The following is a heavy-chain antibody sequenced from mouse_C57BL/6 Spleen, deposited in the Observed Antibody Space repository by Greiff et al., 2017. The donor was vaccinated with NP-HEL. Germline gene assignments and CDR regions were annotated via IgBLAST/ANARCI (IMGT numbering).Heavy chain of an antibody. D-gene: IGHD1-1*01. Sequence: QVQLKQSGAELARPGASVKLSCKASGYTFTSYGISWVKQRTGQGLEWIGEIYPRSGNTYYNEKFKGKATLTADKSSSTAYMELRSLTSEDSAVYFCARSDYGSSYASFDYWGQGTTLTVSS. CDR3: ARSDYGSSYASFDY. J-gene: IGHJ2*01. CDR2: IYPRSGNT. CDR1: GYTFTSYG. V-gene: IGHV1-81*01.